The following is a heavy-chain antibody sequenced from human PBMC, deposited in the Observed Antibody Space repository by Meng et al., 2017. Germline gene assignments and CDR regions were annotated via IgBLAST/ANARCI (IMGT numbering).Heavy chain of an antibody. V-gene: IGHV4-39*07. D-gene: IGHD3-16*02. CDR3: ARVRLGELSLPLDY. CDR2: IYYSGST. CDR1: GGSISSSSYY. Sequence: QLQLQESGPGLGKPSETLSLTCTVSGGSISSSSYYWGWIRQPPGKGLEWIGSIYYSGSTYYNPSLKSRVTISVDTSKNQFSLKLSSVTAADTAVYYCARVRLGELSLPLDYWGQGTLVTVSS. J-gene: IGHJ4*02.